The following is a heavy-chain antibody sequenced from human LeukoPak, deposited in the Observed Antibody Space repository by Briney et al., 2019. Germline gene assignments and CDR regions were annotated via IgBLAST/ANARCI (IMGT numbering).Heavy chain of an antibody. CDR1: GFTFSSYA. D-gene: IGHD3-10*01. CDR3: AKDPGITMVRGVSHYFDY. Sequence: GGSLRLSCAASGFTFSSYAMHWVRQAPGKGLEWVAVISYDGSNKYYADSVKGRFTISRDNSKNTLFLQMNSLRAEDTAMYYCAKDPGITMVRGVSHYFDYWGQGTLVTVSS. CDR2: ISYDGSNK. J-gene: IGHJ4*02. V-gene: IGHV3-30*04.